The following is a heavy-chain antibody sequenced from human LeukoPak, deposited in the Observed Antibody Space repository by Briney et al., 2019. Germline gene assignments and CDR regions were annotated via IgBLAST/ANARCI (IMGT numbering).Heavy chain of an antibody. D-gene: IGHD3-10*01. CDR3: AKGVGGSANYYYMDV. J-gene: IGHJ6*03. V-gene: IGHV3-30*02. CDR1: GFTFSSYG. Sequence: GGSLRLSCAASGFTFSSYGMHWVRQAPGKGLEWVTFIPYDGSNTWYADSVKGRFTISRDNSKNTLYLQMNSLRVEDTAVYYCAKGVGGSANYYYMDVWGKGTTVTVSS. CDR2: IPYDGSNT.